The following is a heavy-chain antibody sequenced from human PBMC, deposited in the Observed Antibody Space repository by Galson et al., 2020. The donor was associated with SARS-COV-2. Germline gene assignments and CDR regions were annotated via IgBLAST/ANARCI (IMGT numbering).Heavy chain of an antibody. CDR1: GFTFSSYW. CDR3: ARGDMGNDYLDY. J-gene: IGHJ4*02. Sequence: GGSLRLSCAASGFTFSSYWMHWVRQAPGKGLVWVSRIYSEGSSTSYADSVKGRFTISGDNAKNTLYLQMNSRRAEDTAVYYCARGDMGNDYLDYGGQGTLVTVSS. CDR2: IYSEGSST. D-gene: IGHD7-27*01. V-gene: IGHV3-74*01.